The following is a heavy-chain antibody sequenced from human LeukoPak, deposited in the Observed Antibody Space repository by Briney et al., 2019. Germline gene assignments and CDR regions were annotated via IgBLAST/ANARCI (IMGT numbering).Heavy chain of an antibody. CDR3: ARGSSGWYLTDY. CDR1: GYSFPSYG. J-gene: IGHJ4*02. V-gene: IGHV1-18*01. D-gene: IGHD6-19*01. Sequence: ASVKVSCKASGYSFPSYGISWVRQAPGQGPEWMGWISPYNDNTNYAQKLQGRVTMTTDTSTSTAYMELRSLRSDDTAVYYCARGSSGWYLTDYWGQGTLVTVSS. CDR2: ISPYNDNT.